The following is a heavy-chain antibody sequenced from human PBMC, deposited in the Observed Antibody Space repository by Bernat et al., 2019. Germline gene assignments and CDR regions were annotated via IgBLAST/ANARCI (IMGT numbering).Heavy chain of an antibody. Sequence: EVQLLESGGGLVQPGGSLRLSCAASGFTFSSYAMSWVRQAPGKGLAWVSAISGSGGSKYYADSVKGRFTISRDNSKNTLYLQMNSLRAEDTAVYYCAKVGYYGSGSYYNQRNWFDPWGQGTLVTVSS. V-gene: IGHV3-23*01. CDR1: GFTFSSYA. J-gene: IGHJ5*02. CDR2: ISGSGGSK. D-gene: IGHD3-10*01. CDR3: AKVGYYGSGSYYNQRNWFDP.